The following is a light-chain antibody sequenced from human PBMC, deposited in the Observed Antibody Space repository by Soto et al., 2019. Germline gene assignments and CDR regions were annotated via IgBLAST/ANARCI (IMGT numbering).Light chain of an antibody. V-gene: IGKV3-11*01. J-gene: IGKJ4*02. CDR1: ASLGKT. Sequence: EIVLTQSPDTLSLSPGDRATLSCMASASLGKTFAWYQQKPGQAPRLLISDVFKRVTGIPARFSGSGSGTDFTLTISSLEPEDFAVYYCQQRNTWPLTFGGGTKVEIK. CDR3: QQRNTWPLT. CDR2: DVF.